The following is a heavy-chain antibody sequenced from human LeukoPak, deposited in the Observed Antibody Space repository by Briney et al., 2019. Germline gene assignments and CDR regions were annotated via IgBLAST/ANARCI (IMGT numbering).Heavy chain of an antibody. CDR3: AREPYYYDSSGHYRFDY. V-gene: IGHV3-33*01. CDR1: GFTFSIHG. D-gene: IGHD3-22*01. Sequence: GRSLRLSCAASGFTFSIHGMHWVRQAPGKGLEWVAVIWYDGSNKYYADSVKGRFTISRDNSKNTLYLQMNSLRAEDTAVYYCAREPYYYDSSGHYRFDYWGLGTLVTVSS. CDR2: IWYDGSNK. J-gene: IGHJ4*02.